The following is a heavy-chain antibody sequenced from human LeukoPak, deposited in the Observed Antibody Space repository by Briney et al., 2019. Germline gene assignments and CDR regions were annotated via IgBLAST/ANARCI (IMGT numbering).Heavy chain of an antibody. V-gene: IGHV3-7*03. CDR1: GFTFSSYW. CDR3: ARWMVNQPSVMDY. D-gene: IGHD1-14*01. J-gene: IGHJ4*02. Sequence: GGSPRLSCAASGFTFSSYWMSWVRQAPGKGLEWVANIKQDGSAKYYVDSVKGRFTISRDISKNTLFLQMNRLRAEDTAMYFCARWMVNQPSVMDYWGQGIMVTVSS. CDR2: IKQDGSAK.